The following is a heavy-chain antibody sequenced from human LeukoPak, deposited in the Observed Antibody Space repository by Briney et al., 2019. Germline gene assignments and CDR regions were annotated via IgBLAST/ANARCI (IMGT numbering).Heavy chain of an antibody. D-gene: IGHD6-6*01. Sequence: GGSLRLSCAVSGFTVSTNFMSWIRQAPGKGPEWVSIIYADGGTKYADSVKGRFTISRDTSKNTFSLQMNNLRAEDTAVYYCARLASRSYWGQGTLVAVSS. V-gene: IGHV3-53*01. CDR3: ARLASRSY. CDR2: IYADGGT. J-gene: IGHJ4*02. CDR1: GFTVSTNF.